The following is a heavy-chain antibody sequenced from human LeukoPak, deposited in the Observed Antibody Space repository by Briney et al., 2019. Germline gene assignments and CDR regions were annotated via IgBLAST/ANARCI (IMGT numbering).Heavy chain of an antibody. CDR3: ARSRLADSSGYYHDTFDI. Sequence: PGGSLRLSCAASGFTVSSNYMSWVRQSPGKGLEWVSVIYSGGSTYYADSVKGRFTISRDNSKNTLYLQMNSLRAEDTAVYYCARSRLADSSGYYHDTFDIWGQGTMVTVSS. CDR1: GFTVSSNY. D-gene: IGHD3-22*01. J-gene: IGHJ3*02. CDR2: IYSGGST. V-gene: IGHV3-53*01.